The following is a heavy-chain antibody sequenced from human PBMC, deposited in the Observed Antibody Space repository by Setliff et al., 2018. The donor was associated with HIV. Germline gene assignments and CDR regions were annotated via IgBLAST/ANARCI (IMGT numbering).Heavy chain of an antibody. CDR2: IRG. Sequence: GGSLRLSCAASGVTLSDAAIHWVRQASGKGLEWVGRIRGDYGASRSGRFTISRDDSKNTAYLQITNLQIEDTGVYYCAIDVPTPLSQVDYWGQGTLVTVSS. D-gene: IGHD4-4*01. J-gene: IGHJ4*02. CDR1: GVTLSDAA. V-gene: IGHV3-73*01. CDR3: AIDVPTPLSQVDY.